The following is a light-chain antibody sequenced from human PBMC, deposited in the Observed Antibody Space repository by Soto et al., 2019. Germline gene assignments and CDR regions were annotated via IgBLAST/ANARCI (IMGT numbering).Light chain of an antibody. CDR2: DVS. CDR1: SSDVGGYNY. V-gene: IGLV2-14*01. J-gene: IGLJ7*01. CDR3: NSYTTSTTSV. Sequence: QSALTQPASVSGSPGQSITISCTGTSSDVGGYNYVSWYQQHPGKAPKLILYDVSDRPSGVSNRFSGSKSGNTASLTISGLQAEDEADYYCNSYTTSTTSVFGGGTQLTVL.